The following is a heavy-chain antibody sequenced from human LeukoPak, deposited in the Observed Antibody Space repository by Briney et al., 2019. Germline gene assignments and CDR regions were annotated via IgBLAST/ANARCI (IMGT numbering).Heavy chain of an antibody. Sequence: ASVTVSCKASGGTFSSYAISWVRQAPGQGLEWMGGIIPIFGTANYAQKFQGRVTITTDESTSTAYMELSSLRSEDTAVYYCARDSRNSRIQLWFVRYYYYMDVWGKGTTVTVSS. CDR3: ARDSRNSRIQLWFVRYYYYMDV. D-gene: IGHD5-18*01. CDR1: GGTFSSYA. CDR2: IIPIFGTA. V-gene: IGHV1-69*05. J-gene: IGHJ6*03.